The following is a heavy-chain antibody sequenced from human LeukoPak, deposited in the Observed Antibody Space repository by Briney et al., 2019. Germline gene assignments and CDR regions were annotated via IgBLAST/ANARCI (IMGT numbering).Heavy chain of an antibody. CDR1: GFIFTSYW. CDR2: IKQDGSEK. CDR3: VGEYYYDSSGYDYAS. J-gene: IGHJ4*02. V-gene: IGHV3-7*01. D-gene: IGHD3-22*01. Sequence: GGSLRLSCAGSGFIFTSYWMTWVRQAPGKGLEWVAKIKQDGSEKYYVDSVKGRFTISRDNAKNSLYLQMNSLRVEDTAVYYCVGEYYYDSSGYDYASWGQGTLVTVSS.